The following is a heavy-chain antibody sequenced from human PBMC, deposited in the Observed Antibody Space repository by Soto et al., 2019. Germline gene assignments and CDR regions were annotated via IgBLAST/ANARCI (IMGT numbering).Heavy chain of an antibody. Sequence: QVQLVESGGGVVQPGRSLRLSCAASGFTFSSYGMHWVRQAPGKGLEWVAVIWYDGSNKYYADSVKGRFTISRDNSKNTLDLQMNSLRAEDTAVYYCARTFMVVRGVTRRYGMDVWGQGTTVTVSS. CDR1: GFTFSSYG. V-gene: IGHV3-33*01. CDR2: IWYDGSNK. D-gene: IGHD3-10*01. J-gene: IGHJ6*02. CDR3: ARTFMVVRGVTRRYGMDV.